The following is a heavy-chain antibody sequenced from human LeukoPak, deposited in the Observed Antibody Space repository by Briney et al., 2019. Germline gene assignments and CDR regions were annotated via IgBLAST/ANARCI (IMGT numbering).Heavy chain of an antibody. Sequence: GGSLRLSCSASGFTFSSYAMHWVRQAPGRGLQYVSVISGNGVSTSYADSVKGRFTISRDNSKNTVYLQMTSLRAEDTAVYYCAKGGWLEYWGQGTLVTVSP. CDR3: AKGGWLEY. CDR1: GFTFSSYA. CDR2: ISGNGVST. J-gene: IGHJ4*02. D-gene: IGHD6-19*01. V-gene: IGHV3-64D*06.